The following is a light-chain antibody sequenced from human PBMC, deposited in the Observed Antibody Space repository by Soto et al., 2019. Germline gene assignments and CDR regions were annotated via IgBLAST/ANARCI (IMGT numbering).Light chain of an antibody. J-gene: IGKJ1*01. CDR3: LHYESCSGK. CDR1: QTISSW. V-gene: IGKV1-5*01. CDR2: AAS. Sequence: EIPITLNPATLLFSLPYKRTFTFRASQTISSWLAWYQQKPGKAPKLLIYAASNLPSGVPSRFSGSASGTEFTLTISSLQPEDFATYCCLHYESCSGKFGPGTNVENK.